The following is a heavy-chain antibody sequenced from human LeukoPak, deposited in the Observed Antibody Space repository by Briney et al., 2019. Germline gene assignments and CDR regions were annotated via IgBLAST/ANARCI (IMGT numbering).Heavy chain of an antibody. Sequence: ASVKVSCKASGGTFSSYAISWVRQAPGQGLEWMGRIIPILGIANYAQKFQGRVTITADKSTSTAYMELSSLRSEDTAVYYCARVGASLSSVVLWFGELLQTPYYYYGMDVWGQGTTVTVSS. CDR2: IIPILGIA. J-gene: IGHJ6*02. V-gene: IGHV1-69*04. D-gene: IGHD3-10*01. CDR3: ARVGASLSSVVLWFGELLQTPYYYYGMDV. CDR1: GGTFSSYA.